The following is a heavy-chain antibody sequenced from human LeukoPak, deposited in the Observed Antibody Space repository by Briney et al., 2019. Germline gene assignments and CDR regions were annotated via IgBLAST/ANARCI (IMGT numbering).Heavy chain of an antibody. J-gene: IGHJ5*02. CDR3: ARGIGSQLRSGWFDH. CDR2: ISYDGSNN. V-gene: IGHV3-30*03. CDR1: VLMFSSYG. D-gene: IGHD3-3*01. Sequence: PGVSLTLSCAACVLMFSSYGMHGVRQAPGKGLECVGVISYDGSNNYYADSVKGRFTISRENSKNTLYLQMSSLRPDDTAVYYCARGIGSQLRSGWFDHWGQGTLVTVSS.